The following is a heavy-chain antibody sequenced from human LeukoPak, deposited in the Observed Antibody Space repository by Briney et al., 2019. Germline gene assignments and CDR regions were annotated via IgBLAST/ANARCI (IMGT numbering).Heavy chain of an antibody. D-gene: IGHD3-10*01. CDR1: GGSIISSSYY. Sequence: SETLSLTCTVSGGSIISSSYYWGWIRQPPGKGLEWIGSIYYSGSTYYNPSLKSRVTISVDTSKNQFSLKLSSVTAADTAVYYCARGEGILWFGLKTGYMDVWGKGTTVTVSS. CDR2: IYYSGST. CDR3: ARGEGILWFGLKTGYMDV. J-gene: IGHJ6*03. V-gene: IGHV4-39*07.